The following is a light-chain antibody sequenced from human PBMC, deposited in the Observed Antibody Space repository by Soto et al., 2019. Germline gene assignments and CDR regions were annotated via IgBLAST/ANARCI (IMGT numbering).Light chain of an antibody. CDR3: QHRMNWPLT. CDR2: DAS. CDR1: QTVSSY. V-gene: IGKV3-11*01. Sequence: DIVLTHSPSTLSFSPWETATVSCRASQTVSSYLLWYQQKPGQAPRLLIYDASNRASGTPARFSGSGSETDFTLTISSLEPEDFAVYYCQHRMNWPLTFGQGTRLEI. J-gene: IGKJ5*01.